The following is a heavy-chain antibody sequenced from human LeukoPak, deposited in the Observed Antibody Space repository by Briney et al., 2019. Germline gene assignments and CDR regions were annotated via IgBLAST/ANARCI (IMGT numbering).Heavy chain of an antibody. CDR1: GFTFSNYE. Sequence: GGSLRLSCAASGFTFSNYEMNWVRQAPGQGLEWLSHISISGTTTHYADSVEGRFTISRDNAKNSLYLQMTSLRAEDTALYYCAKDATAVPGTVYMDVWGKGTTVTVSS. CDR2: ISISGTTT. D-gene: IGHD6-13*01. V-gene: IGHV3-48*03. CDR3: AKDATAVPGTVYMDV. J-gene: IGHJ6*03.